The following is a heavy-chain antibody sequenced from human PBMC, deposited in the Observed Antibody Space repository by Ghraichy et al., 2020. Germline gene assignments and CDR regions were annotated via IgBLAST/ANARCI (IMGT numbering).Heavy chain of an antibody. CDR1: GGSISSSSYY. V-gene: IGHV4-39*02. Sequence: SETLSLTCTVSGGSISSSSYYWGWIRQPPGKGLEWIGSIYYSGSTYYNPSLKSRVTISVDTSKNQFSLKLSSVTAADTAVYYCARERTGGLDCSSTSCPPEEIDYWGQGTLVTVSS. CDR3: ARERTGGLDCSSTSCPPEEIDY. J-gene: IGHJ4*02. CDR2: IYYSGST. D-gene: IGHD2-2*01.